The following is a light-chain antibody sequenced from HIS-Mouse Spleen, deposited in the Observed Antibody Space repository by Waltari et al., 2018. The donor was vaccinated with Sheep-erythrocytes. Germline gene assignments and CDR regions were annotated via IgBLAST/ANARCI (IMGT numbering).Light chain of an antibody. V-gene: IGLV3-1*01. CDR1: TLGDKY. Sequence: SYELTQPPSLSVSPGQTASITCSGDTLGDKYACWYQQKPGQSPVLVIYQDSKRPSGIPERFSGSNSGNTATLTISGTQAMDEADYYCQAWDSSTAVFGGGTKLTVL. J-gene: IGLJ2*01. CDR3: QAWDSSTAV. CDR2: QDS.